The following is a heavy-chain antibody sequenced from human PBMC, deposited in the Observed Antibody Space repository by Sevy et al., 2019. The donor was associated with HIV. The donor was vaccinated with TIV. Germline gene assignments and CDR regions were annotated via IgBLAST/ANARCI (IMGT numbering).Heavy chain of an antibody. Sequence: GGSLRLSCAASGLSLSDHAVSWVRQTPGKGLEWLAVISYNGRNQYYADSGKGRFTISKDDSKNTLYLQLNSLRAEDTAVYYCARFVGYCSGGRCSIIDFWGQGTLVTVSS. V-gene: IGHV3-30*04. J-gene: IGHJ4*02. D-gene: IGHD2-15*01. CDR3: ARFVGYCSGGRCSIIDF. CDR1: GLSLSDHA. CDR2: ISYNGRNQ.